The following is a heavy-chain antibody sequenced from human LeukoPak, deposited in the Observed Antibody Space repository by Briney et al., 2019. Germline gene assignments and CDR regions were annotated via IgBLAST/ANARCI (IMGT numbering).Heavy chain of an antibody. CDR3: AKYAPPTTALTRFFDD. Sequence: PGGSLRLSCVVSGFTMNSFWMNWVRQAPGKGLEWVANIKQDGSEKNYVDSVKGRFTISRDNAKNSLFLQMNSLRAEGTAVYYCAKYAPPTTALTRFFDDWGQGTLVTVSS. CDR2: IKQDGSEK. D-gene: IGHD4-17*01. CDR1: GFTMNSFW. J-gene: IGHJ4*02. V-gene: IGHV3-7*03.